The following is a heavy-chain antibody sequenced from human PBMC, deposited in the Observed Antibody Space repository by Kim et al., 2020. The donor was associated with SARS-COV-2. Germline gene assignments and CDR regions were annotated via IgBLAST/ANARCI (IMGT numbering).Heavy chain of an antibody. CDR1: GFTFSSYE. V-gene: IGHV3-48*03. Sequence: GGSLRLSCAASGFTFSSYEMNWVRQAPGKGLEWVSYISSSGSTIYYADSVKGRFTISRDNAKNSLYLQMNSLRAEDTAVYYCASPFSSGYYYYYGMDVWGQGTTVTVSS. CDR3: ASPFSSGYYYYYGMDV. D-gene: IGHD6-19*01. CDR2: ISSSGSTI. J-gene: IGHJ6*02.